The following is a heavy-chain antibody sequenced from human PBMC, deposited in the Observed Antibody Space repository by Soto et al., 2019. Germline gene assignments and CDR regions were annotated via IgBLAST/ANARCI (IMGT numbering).Heavy chain of an antibody. Sequence: GASVKVSCKASGYIFTSNAMHWVRQAPGQRLEWMGWINADNGDTKYSQKFQGRVTITRDTSASTAYMELSSLRSEDTAVYYCARDSLSVMVDYWGQGTLVTVSS. CDR2: INADNGDT. CDR3: ARDSLSVMVDY. D-gene: IGHD2-8*01. V-gene: IGHV1-3*01. CDR1: GYIFTSNA. J-gene: IGHJ4*02.